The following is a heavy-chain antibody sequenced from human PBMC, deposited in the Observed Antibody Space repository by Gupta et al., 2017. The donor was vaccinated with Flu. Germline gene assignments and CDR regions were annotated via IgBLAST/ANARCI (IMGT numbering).Heavy chain of an antibody. CDR1: GFTVSSHY. J-gene: IGHJ6*02. CDR3: ARDSSSSYYYYGMDV. CDR2: IYSGGST. Sequence: EVQLVESGGGLVQPGGSLRLSCAASGFTVSSHYMSWVRQAPGKGLEWVSVIYSGGSTYYADSGKGRFTISRDNSKNTLYLQMNSLRAEDTAVYYCARDSSSSYYYYGMDVWGQGTTVTVSS. D-gene: IGHD6-13*01. V-gene: IGHV3-66*02.